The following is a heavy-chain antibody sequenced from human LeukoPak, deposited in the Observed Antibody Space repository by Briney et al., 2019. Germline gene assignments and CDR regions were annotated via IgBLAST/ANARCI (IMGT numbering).Heavy chain of an antibody. D-gene: IGHD4-4*01. CDR3: AGGDYSNFPGRKYFQH. Sequence: SETLSLTCTVSGGSISSGDSYWSWIRQPPGKGLEWIGYIYYSGGTYYNPSLKSRVTISVDTSKNQFSLKLSSVTAADTAVYYCAGGDYSNFPGRKYFQHWGQGTLVTVSS. CDR2: IYYSGGT. J-gene: IGHJ1*01. V-gene: IGHV4-30-4*01. CDR1: GGSISSGDSY.